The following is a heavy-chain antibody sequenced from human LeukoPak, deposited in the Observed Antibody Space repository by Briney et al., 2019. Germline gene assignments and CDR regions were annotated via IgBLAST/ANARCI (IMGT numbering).Heavy chain of an antibody. D-gene: IGHD3-3*01. CDR2: IRYDGSNK. CDR1: GFTFSSYG. CDR3: AKGGHWEWLFFPFDY. J-gene: IGHJ4*02. Sequence: PGGSLRLSCAASGFTFSSYGMHWVRQAPGKGLEWVAFIRYDGSNKYYADSVKGRFTISRDNSKNTLYLQMNSLRAEDTAVYYCAKGGHWEWLFFPFDYWGQGTLVTVSS. V-gene: IGHV3-30*02.